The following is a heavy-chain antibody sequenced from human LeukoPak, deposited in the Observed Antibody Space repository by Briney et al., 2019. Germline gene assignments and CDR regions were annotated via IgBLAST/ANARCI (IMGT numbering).Heavy chain of an antibody. J-gene: IGHJ4*02. D-gene: IGHD3-10*01. CDR1: GGSFSGYY. Sequence: PSETLSLTCAVYGGSFSGYYWSWIRQPPGKGLEWIGEINHSGSTNYNPSLKSRVTISVDTSKNQFSLKLSSVTAADTAVYYCARGWFGELSPLDYWGQGTLVTVSS. CDR3: ARGWFGELSPLDY. V-gene: IGHV4-34*01. CDR2: INHSGST.